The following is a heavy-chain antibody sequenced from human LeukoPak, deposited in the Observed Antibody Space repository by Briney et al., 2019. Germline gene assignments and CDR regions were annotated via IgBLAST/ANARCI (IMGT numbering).Heavy chain of an antibody. CDR2: ISGSGGST. CDR1: GFTFSSYA. Sequence: PGGSLRLSCAASGFTFSSYAMSWVRQAPGKGLEWVSAISGSGGSTYYADSVRGRFTISRDNSKNTLYLQMNSLRAEDTAVYYCAKARQTYYYDSSGLGGFDYWGQGTLVTVSS. D-gene: IGHD3-22*01. J-gene: IGHJ4*02. CDR3: AKARQTYYYDSSGLGGFDY. V-gene: IGHV3-23*01.